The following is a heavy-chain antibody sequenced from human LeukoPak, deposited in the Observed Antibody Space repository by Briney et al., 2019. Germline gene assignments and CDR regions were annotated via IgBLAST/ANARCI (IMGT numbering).Heavy chain of an antibody. D-gene: IGHD5-18*01. V-gene: IGHV3-74*01. J-gene: IGHJ4*02. CDR3: ARAGYLTTIDY. Sequence: PGGSLRLSCAASGFTFSSYWMHWVRQAPGKGLVWVSRINTDGSSTSYADSVKGRFTISRDNAKNTLYLQMNSLRAEDTAVYYCARAGYLTTIDYWGQGTLVTVSS. CDR2: INTDGSST. CDR1: GFTFSSYW.